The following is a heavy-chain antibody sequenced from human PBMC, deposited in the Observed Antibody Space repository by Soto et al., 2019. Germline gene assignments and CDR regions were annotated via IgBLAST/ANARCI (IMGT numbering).Heavy chain of an antibody. J-gene: IGHJ5*02. CDR1: GGSISSGGYY. V-gene: IGHV4-31*03. Sequence: LSLTCTVSGGSISSGGYYWSWIRQHPGKGLEWIGYIYYSGSTYYNPSLKSRVTISVDTSKNQFSLKLSSVTAADTAVYYCARGAVTTTTGWFDPWGQGTLVTVSS. D-gene: IGHD4-17*01. CDR3: ARGAVTTTTGWFDP. CDR2: IYYSGST.